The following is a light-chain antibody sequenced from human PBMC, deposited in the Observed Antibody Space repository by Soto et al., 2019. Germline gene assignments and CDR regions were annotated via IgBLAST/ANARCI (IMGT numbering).Light chain of an antibody. Sequence: QTVVTQEPSLTVSPGGTVTLTCGSSTGAVTRAQYPYWFQQRPGQVPRTLTFDTSDKQSWTPARFSGSLLGGKAALTLSGAQPEDEAEYYCLLSYSGGVVFGGGTKLTVL. CDR2: DTS. J-gene: IGLJ2*01. V-gene: IGLV7-46*01. CDR1: TGAVTRAQY. CDR3: LLSYSGGVV.